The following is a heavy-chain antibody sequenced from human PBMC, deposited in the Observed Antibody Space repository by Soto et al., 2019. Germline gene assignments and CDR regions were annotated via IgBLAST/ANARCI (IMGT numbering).Heavy chain of an antibody. CDR3: AGEKVGTTGIDF. V-gene: IGHV1-8*01. Sequence: QAQLVQSGAEVKKPGASVKVSCKASGYTFTGYDINWVRQATGQGLEWMGWMSPNSGNTGYAQNFQGRVTMTRDNSITTAYMELTSLRDDASAVYYCAGEKVGTTGIDFWGQGTLVTVSS. J-gene: IGHJ4*02. CDR1: GYTFTGYD. CDR2: MSPNSGNT. D-gene: IGHD1-26*01.